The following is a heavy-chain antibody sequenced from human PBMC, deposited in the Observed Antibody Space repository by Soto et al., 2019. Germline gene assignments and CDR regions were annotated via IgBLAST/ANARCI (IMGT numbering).Heavy chain of an antibody. CDR1: GYTFTSYA. D-gene: IGHD1-7*01. V-gene: IGHV1-3*01. J-gene: IGHJ4*02. CDR3: ARDGVSSTEYTWNYGTYFDY. CDR2: INAGNGNT. Sequence: ASVKVSCKASGYTFTSYAMHWVRQAPGQRLEWMGWINAGNGNTKYSQKFQGRVTITRDTSASTAYMELSSLRSEDTAVYYCARDGVSSTEYTWNYGTYFDYWGQGALVTVS.